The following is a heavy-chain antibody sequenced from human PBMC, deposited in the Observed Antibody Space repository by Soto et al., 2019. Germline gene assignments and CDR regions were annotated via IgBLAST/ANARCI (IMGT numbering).Heavy chain of an antibody. Sequence: GGSLRLSCAGSGFTFDDHTMHWVRQVAGKGLEWVSLITWDGESSFYADSVKGRFTISRDNNKRSLFLQMNSLRIEDTALYYCAKEKNRIFDFWGQGTLVTVS. J-gene: IGHJ4*02. CDR2: ITWDGESS. CDR3: AKEKNRIFDF. CDR1: GFTFDDHT. V-gene: IGHV3-43*01.